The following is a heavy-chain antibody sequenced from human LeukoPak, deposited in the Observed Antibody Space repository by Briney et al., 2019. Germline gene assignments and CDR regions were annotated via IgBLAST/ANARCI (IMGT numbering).Heavy chain of an antibody. CDR2: IYYSGST. D-gene: IGHD3-22*01. Sequence: SETLSLTCTVSGGSISSSSYYWGWIRQPPGKGLEWVGSIYYSGSTHYNPSLKSRVTISVDTSKNQFSLKLSSVTAADTAVYYCARDQGHDSSGYLNYCGQGTLVSVSS. V-gene: IGHV4-39*07. CDR3: ARDQGHDSSGYLNY. CDR1: GGSISSSSYY. J-gene: IGHJ4*02.